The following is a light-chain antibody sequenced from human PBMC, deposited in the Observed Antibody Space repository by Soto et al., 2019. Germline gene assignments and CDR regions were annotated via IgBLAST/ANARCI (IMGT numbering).Light chain of an antibody. J-gene: IGLJ3*02. CDR3: CSYTSTNSRV. CDR2: EVS. V-gene: IGLV2-14*01. Sequence: QSALTQPASMSGSPGQSITISCTGTSNDVGGYNYVSWYQQHPGKAPKLMIFEVSNRPSGVSNRFSGSKSGNTASLTISGLQAEDEAYYDCCSYTSTNSRVFGGGTKVTVL. CDR1: SNDVGGYNY.